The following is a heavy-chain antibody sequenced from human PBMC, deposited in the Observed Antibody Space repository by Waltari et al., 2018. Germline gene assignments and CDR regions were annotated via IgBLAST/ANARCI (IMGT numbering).Heavy chain of an antibody. D-gene: IGHD4-17*01. CDR1: GFTFDDYA. Sequence: EVQLVESGGGLVQPGRSLRLSCAASGFTFDDYAMHWVRHTPGSGLEWVSGISWSSVGIDYADSVKGRFTISRDNAKNSLYLHMNSLRAEDTAVYFCAKSTVPVTAPYFDSWGQGTHVTVSS. CDR3: AKSTVPVTAPYFDS. CDR2: ISWSSVGI. J-gene: IGHJ4*02. V-gene: IGHV3-9*01.